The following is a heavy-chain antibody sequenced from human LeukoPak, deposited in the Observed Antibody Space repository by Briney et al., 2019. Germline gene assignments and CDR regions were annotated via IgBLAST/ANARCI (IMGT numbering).Heavy chain of an antibody. J-gene: IGHJ4*02. CDR2: ISGSGGST. V-gene: IGHV3-23*01. CDR1: GFTFSSYA. CDR3: AKGPYDSSGYYPYYFDY. Sequence: GGSPSLSCAASGFTFSSYAMSWVRQAPGKGLEWVSAISGSGGSTYYADSVKGRFTISRDNSKNTLYLPMNSLRAEDTAVYYCAKGPYDSSGYYPYYFDYWGQGTLVTVSS. D-gene: IGHD3-22*01.